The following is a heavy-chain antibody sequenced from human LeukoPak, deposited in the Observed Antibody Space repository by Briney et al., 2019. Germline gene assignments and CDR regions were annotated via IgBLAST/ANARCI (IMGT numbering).Heavy chain of an antibody. V-gene: IGHV3-74*01. D-gene: IGHD6-13*01. CDR1: GFTFSSYW. CDR3: ARVGSIAAAGTVDY. Sequence: PGGSLRLSCAASGFTFSSYWMHWVRQAPGKGLVWVSRIHKDGSDTSHADSVKGRFTISRDNAKDTLYLQMNSLRPEDTAVYYCARVGSIAAAGTVDYWGQGTLVTVSS. J-gene: IGHJ4*02. CDR2: IHKDGSDT.